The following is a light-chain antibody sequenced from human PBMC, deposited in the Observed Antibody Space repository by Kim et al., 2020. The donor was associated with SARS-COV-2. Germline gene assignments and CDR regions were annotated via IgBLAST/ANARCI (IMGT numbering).Light chain of an antibody. Sequence: QSVLTQPPSVSAAPGQKVTISCSGSSSNIGNNYVSWYQQFPGTAPKLLIYDNNKRPSGIPDRFSGSKSGTSATLDITGLQTGDEADYYCETRVGSLSAGVFGGGTQLTVL. CDR3: ETRVGSLSAGV. V-gene: IGLV1-51*01. CDR2: DNN. J-gene: IGLJ3*02. CDR1: SSNIGNNY.